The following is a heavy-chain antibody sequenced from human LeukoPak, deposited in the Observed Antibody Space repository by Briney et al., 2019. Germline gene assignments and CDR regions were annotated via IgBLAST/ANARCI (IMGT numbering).Heavy chain of an antibody. J-gene: IGHJ4*02. V-gene: IGHV3-11*04. CDR2: ISSSGSTI. CDR3: ARELMITFGGVVVNKYYFDY. CDR1: EFTFSDYY. D-gene: IGHD3-16*02. Sequence: GGSLRLSCAASEFTFSDYYMSWIREAPGKGLELVSYISSSGSTIYYADSVKGRFTISRDNAKNSLYLQMNSLRAEDTAVYYCARELMITFGGVVVNKYYFDYWGQGTLATVSS.